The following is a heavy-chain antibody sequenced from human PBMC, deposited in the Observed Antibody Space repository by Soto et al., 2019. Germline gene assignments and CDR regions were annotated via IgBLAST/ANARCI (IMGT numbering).Heavy chain of an antibody. CDR3: ARRPDYIGALGSGDY. D-gene: IGHD3-10*02. CDR1: GYSFTSYW. CDR2: IYPGDSDT. V-gene: IGHV5-51*01. Sequence: GESLKISCKGSGYSFTSYWIGWVRQKPGNGLEWMGIIYPGDSDTTYSPAFQGQVTISADKSISTAYLQWGSLKASDTAIYYCARRPDYIGALGSGDYWGQGTLVTVSS. J-gene: IGHJ4*02.